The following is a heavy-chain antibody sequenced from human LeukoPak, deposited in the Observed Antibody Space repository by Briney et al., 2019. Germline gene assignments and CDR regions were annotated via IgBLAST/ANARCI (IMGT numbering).Heavy chain of an antibody. CDR3: AKASYEYVWGSYSLFDY. D-gene: IGHD3-16*01. V-gene: IGHV3-23*01. CDR2: ISGSGGST. J-gene: IGHJ4*02. Sequence: GGSLRLSCAASGFTFSSYAMSWVRQAPGKGLEWVSAISGSGGSTYYADSVKGRFTISRDNSKNTLYLQMNSLRAEDAAVYYCAKASYEYVWGSYSLFDYWGQGTLVTVSS. CDR1: GFTFSSYA.